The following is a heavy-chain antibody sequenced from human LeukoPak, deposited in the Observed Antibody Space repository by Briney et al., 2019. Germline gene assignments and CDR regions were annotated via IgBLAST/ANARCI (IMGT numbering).Heavy chain of an antibody. D-gene: IGHD3-22*01. CDR3: ARHGSYCDSSGYYGYFDY. J-gene: IGHJ4*02. CDR1: GDSIRSSSYY. Sequence: SETLSLTCTVSGDSIRSSSYYWGWIRQPPGKGLEWIGSIYYSGSTYYNPSLKSRVTISVDTSKNQFSLKLSSVTAADTAVYYCARHGSYCDSSGYYGYFDYWGQGTLVTVSS. CDR2: IYYSGST. V-gene: IGHV4-39*01.